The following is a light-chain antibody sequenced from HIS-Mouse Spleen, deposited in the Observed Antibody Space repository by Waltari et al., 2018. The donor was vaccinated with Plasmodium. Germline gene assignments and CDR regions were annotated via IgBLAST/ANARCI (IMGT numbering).Light chain of an antibody. CDR1: QSISSW. Sequence: DIQLTQSPSTLSASVGDRVTITCRASQSISSWLAWYQQKPGKAPKLLIYKASSLESGVPSRFSGSGSGTEFTLTISSLQPDDFATYYCQQYNSYPYTFGQGTKLEIK. CDR3: QQYNSYPYT. J-gene: IGKJ2*01. V-gene: IGKV1-5*03. CDR2: KAS.